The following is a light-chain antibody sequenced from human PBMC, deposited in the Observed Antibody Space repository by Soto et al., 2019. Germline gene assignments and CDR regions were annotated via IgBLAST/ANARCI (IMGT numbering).Light chain of an antibody. Sequence: IQMTQSPSSLSASVGDRVTITCRASQSISSYLNWYQQKPGKAPKLLIYAASSLQSGVPSRFSVSGSGTDFTLAISSLQPEDFATYYCQQSYSTPPWTFGQGTKVEIK. CDR2: AAS. CDR3: QQSYSTPPWT. V-gene: IGKV1-39*01. CDR1: QSISSY. J-gene: IGKJ1*01.